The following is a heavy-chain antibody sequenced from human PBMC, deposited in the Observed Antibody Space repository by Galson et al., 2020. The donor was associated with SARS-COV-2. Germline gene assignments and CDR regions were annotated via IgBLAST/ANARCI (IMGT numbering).Heavy chain of an antibody. CDR2: ISYDGSNK. V-gene: IGHV3-30*04. CDR3: ARDNGDYYDSSGYWSY. D-gene: IGHD3-22*01. Sequence: GGSLRLSCAASGFTFSSYAMHWVRQAPGKGLEWVAVISYDGSNKYYADSVKGRFTISRDNSKNTLYLQMNSLRAEDTAVYYCARDNGDYYDSSGYWSYWGQGTLVTVSS. J-gene: IGHJ4*02. CDR1: GFTFSSYA.